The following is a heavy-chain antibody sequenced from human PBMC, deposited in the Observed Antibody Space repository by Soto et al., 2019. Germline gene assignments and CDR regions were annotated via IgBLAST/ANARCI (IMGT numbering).Heavy chain of an antibody. V-gene: IGHV3-15*01. J-gene: IGHJ4*02. CDR1: GFNFSNAW. D-gene: IGHD3-10*01. CDR3: TKDLLLTYGSGSYTDY. CDR2: IKSKTDGGTT. Sequence: GRPQRLSCAASGFNFSNAWMSWVRQAPGKGLEWVGRIKSKTDGGTTDYAAPVKGRFTISRDDSKNTLYLQMNSLKTEDTAVYYCTKDLLLTYGSGSYTDYWGQGTLVTVSS.